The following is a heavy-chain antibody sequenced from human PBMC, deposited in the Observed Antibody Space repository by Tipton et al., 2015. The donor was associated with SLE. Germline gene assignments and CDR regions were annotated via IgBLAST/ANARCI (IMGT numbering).Heavy chain of an antibody. J-gene: IGHJ4*02. D-gene: IGHD3-16*01. CDR2: LSGSGGTT. CDR3: AKESSLLYHDTTAWTDS. V-gene: IGHV3-23*01. CDR1: GFTFTNYA. Sequence: SGFTFTNYAMSWVRQAPGKGLELVSVLSGSGGTTYYAGSVKGRFTISRDNSENTLYLQMNSLRVEDTAVYYCAKESSLLYHDTTAWTDSWGQGTLVTVSS.